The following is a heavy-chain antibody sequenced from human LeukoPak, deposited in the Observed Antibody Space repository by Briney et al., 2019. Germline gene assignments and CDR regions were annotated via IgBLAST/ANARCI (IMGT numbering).Heavy chain of an antibody. D-gene: IGHD1-26*01. CDR3: ARDLGGSFGGY. CDR2: ISAYNGNT. V-gene: IGHV1-18*01. J-gene: IGHJ4*02. Sequence: ASVKVSCKASGYSFSGHGITWVRQAPGQGLAWMGWISAYNGNTKYAQNLQGRVTMTTDISTSTAYMELRSLRSDDTAVYYCARDLGGSFGGYWGQGTLVTVSS. CDR1: GYSFSGHG.